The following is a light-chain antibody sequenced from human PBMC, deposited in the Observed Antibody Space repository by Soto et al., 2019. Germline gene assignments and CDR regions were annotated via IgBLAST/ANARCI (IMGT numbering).Light chain of an antibody. Sequence: QSALTQPASVSGSPGQSITISCTGTSSDVGGHNSVSWYRQGPGKAPKLMIYDVSNRPSGVSDRFSGSKSGNTASLTISGLQIEDEADYYCSSFTSSVTYVFGTGTKLTVL. CDR2: DVS. V-gene: IGLV2-14*01. CDR3: SSFTSSVTYV. CDR1: SSDVGGHNS. J-gene: IGLJ1*01.